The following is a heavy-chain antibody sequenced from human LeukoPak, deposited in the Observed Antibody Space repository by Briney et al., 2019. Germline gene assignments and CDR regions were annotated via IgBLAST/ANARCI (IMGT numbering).Heavy chain of an antibody. J-gene: IGHJ5*02. V-gene: IGHV4-38-2*02. CDR1: GYSISSGYY. CDR2: INHSGST. CDR3: ASLVEYSSSGGEWWFDP. D-gene: IGHD6-6*01. Sequence: SETLSLTCTVSGYSISSGYYWGWIRQPPGKGLEWIGEINHSGSTNYNPSLKSRVTISVDTSKNQFSLKLSSVTAADTAVYYCASLVEYSSSGGEWWFDPWGQGTLVTVSS.